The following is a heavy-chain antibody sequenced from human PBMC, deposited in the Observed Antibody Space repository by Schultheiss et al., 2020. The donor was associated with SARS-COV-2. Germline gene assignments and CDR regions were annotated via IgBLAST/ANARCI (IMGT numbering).Heavy chain of an antibody. CDR3: ARVPGPDYYDSSGAFDY. Sequence: GSLRLSCAVYGGSFSGYYWSWIRQPPGKGLEWIGEINHSGSTNYNPSLTSRVTISLDTSKTQFSLKLSSVTAADTAVYYCARVPGPDYYDSSGAFDYWGQGTLVTVSS. V-gene: IGHV4-34*01. D-gene: IGHD3-22*01. J-gene: IGHJ4*02. CDR2: INHSGST. CDR1: GGSFSGYY.